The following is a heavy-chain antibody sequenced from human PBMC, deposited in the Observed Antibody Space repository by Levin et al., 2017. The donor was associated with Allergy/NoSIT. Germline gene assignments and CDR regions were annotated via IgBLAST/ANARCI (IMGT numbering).Heavy chain of an antibody. J-gene: IGHJ6*02. CDR2: IIPIFGTA. V-gene: IGHV1-69*13. D-gene: IGHD2-2*02. CDR3: AGCIVVVPAAIDDGVDYYYYGMDV. CDR1: GGTFSSYA. Sequence: ASVKVSCKASGGTFSSYAISWVRQAPGQGLEWMGGIIPIFGTANYAQKFQGRVTITADESTSTAYMELSSLRSEDTAVYYCAGCIVVVPAAIDDGVDYYYYGMDVWGQGTTVTVSS.